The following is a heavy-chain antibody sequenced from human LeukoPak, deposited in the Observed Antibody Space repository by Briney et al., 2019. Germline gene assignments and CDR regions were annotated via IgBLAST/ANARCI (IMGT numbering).Heavy chain of an antibody. J-gene: IGHJ4*02. CDR3: ARIVVVPAVSDY. Sequence: ASETLSLTCTVSGYSIRSGFYWGWIRQPPGKGLEWIGYIYYSGSTNYNPSLKSRVTISVDTSKNQFSLKLSSVTAADTAVYYCARIVVVPAVSDYWGQGTLVTVSS. CDR2: IYYSGST. CDR1: GYSIRSGFY. V-gene: IGHV4-38-2*02. D-gene: IGHD2-2*01.